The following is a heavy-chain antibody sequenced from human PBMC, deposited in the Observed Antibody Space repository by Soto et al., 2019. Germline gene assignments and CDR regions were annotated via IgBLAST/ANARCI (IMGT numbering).Heavy chain of an antibody. J-gene: IGHJ1*01. CDR3: AREDNCRAGICYSEYCQR. Sequence: QVQLVQSGAEVKKPGASVKVSCKASGYIFTAYSMHWVRQAPGQGLEWMGVVNPSGGSTKYAPKFQGRMTMTRDTSTSTVYMDLSSLTSEYTAVYYCAREDNCRAGICYSEYCQRWCQGTLVTVSS. CDR1: GYIFTAYS. V-gene: IGHV1-46*01. D-gene: IGHD2-15*01. CDR2: VNPSGGST.